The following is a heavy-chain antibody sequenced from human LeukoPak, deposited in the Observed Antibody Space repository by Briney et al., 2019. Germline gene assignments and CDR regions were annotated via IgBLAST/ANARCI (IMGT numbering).Heavy chain of an antibody. CDR1: GGSFSGYY. CDR2: INHSGST. J-gene: IGHJ4*02. Sequence: SETLSLTCAVYGGSFSGYYWSWIRQPPGKGLEWIGEINHSGSTNYNPSLKSRVTISVDTSKNQFSLKLSSVTAADTAVYYCARDQYYDSSGYPGYFDYWGQGTLVTVSS. V-gene: IGHV4-34*01. D-gene: IGHD3-22*01. CDR3: ARDQYYDSSGYPGYFDY.